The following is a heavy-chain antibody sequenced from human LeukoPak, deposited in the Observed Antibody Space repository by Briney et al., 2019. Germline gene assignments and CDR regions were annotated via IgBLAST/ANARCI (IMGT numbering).Heavy chain of an antibody. V-gene: IGHV4-39*07. Sequence: SETLSLTCTVSGGSISSSSYYWGWIRQPPGKGLEWIGSIYYSGSTYYNPSLKSRVTISVDTSKNQSSLKLSSVTAADTAVYYCARKSSGYSRSSSGLWFDPWGQGTLVTVSS. CDR3: ARKSSGYSRSSSGLWFDP. CDR1: GGSISSSSYY. J-gene: IGHJ5*02. CDR2: IYYSGST. D-gene: IGHD6-13*01.